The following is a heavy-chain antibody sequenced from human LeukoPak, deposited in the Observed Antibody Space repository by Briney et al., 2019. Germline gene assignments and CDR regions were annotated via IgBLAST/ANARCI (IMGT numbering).Heavy chain of an antibody. CDR2: ISGSGDST. V-gene: IGHV3-23*01. CDR3: AKDSSSSNYYYGMDV. CDR1: GFTFSTYA. J-gene: IGHJ6*02. D-gene: IGHD2-2*01. Sequence: GGSLRLSCAASGFTFSTYAVNWVRQAPGKGLEWVSTISGSGDSTYYADSVKGRFTISRDNSKDTLYLQMSSVRVDDTAVYYCAKDSSSSNYYYGMDVWGQGTTVTVSS.